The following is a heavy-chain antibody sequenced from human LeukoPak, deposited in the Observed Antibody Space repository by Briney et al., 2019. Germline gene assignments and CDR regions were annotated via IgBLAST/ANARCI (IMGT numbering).Heavy chain of an antibody. J-gene: IGHJ4*02. CDR3: ARVRYSGYDWDY. Sequence: PGGSLRLSCAASGFTFSEFYMSWIRQAPGKGLEWVSYVTMSSSYINYADSVKGRFTISRDNARNSLYLQMNNLRADDTAVYYCARVRYSGYDWDYWGQGTLVTISS. V-gene: IGHV3-11*05. CDR2: VTMSSSYI. D-gene: IGHD5-12*01. CDR1: GFTFSEFY.